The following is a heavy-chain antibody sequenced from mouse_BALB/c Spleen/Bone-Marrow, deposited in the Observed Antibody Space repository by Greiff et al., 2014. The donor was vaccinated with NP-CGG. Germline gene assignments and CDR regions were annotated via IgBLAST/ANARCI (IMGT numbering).Heavy chain of an antibody. J-gene: IGHJ1*01. CDR3: ARSQGGYWYFNV. V-gene: IGHV1-80*01. CDR2: IYPGDGDT. Sequence: QVQLQQPGAELVRPGSSVKISCKASGYAFSSYWMNWVKQRPGQGLEWIGQIYPGDGDTNYNGKFKGKATLTADKSSSTAYMQLSSLTSEDSAVYFCARSQGGYWYFNVWGAGTTVTVSS. CDR1: GYAFSSYW. D-gene: IGHD3-3*01.